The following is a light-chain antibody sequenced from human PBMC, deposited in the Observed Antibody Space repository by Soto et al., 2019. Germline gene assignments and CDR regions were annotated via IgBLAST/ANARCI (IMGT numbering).Light chain of an antibody. CDR2: AAS. CDR3: QQYDNSPMFT. J-gene: IGKJ2*01. V-gene: IGKV1-33*01. Sequence: DIQMTQSPSSLSASVGDSVTITCQASQDIYDYLNWYQHKPGKAPRLLIYAASNLETWVPSRFSGSGSGTDFTLPINSLQPEDIATYYCQQYDNSPMFTFGRGTKVEI. CDR1: QDIYDY.